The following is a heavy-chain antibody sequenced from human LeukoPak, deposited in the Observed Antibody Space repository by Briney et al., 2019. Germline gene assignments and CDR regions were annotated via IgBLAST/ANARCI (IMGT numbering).Heavy chain of an antibody. CDR1: GYTFTSYY. Sequence: ASVKVSCKASGYTFTSYYMHRVRQAPGQGLEWMGIINPSGGSTSYAQKFQGTGTMTRDMSTSTDYMELSSMRSEDTAVYYCARDNSVEDTAWWFDPWGQGTLVTVSS. V-gene: IGHV1-46*01. CDR3: ARDNSVEDTAWWFDP. CDR2: INPSGGST. J-gene: IGHJ5*02. D-gene: IGHD4-23*01.